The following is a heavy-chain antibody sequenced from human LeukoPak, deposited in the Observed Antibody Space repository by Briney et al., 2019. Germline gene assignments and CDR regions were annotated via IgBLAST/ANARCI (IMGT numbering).Heavy chain of an antibody. J-gene: IGHJ4*02. D-gene: IGHD2-2*03. CDR1: GGSFSGYY. V-gene: IGHV4-34*01. CDR3: ARGLSFRLHWIFDY. CDR2: INHSGST. Sequence: SETLSLTCAVYGGSFSGYYWSWIRQPPGKGLEWIGEINHSGSTNYNPSLKSRVTLSVDTSKNQFSLKLSSVTAADTAVYYCARGLSFRLHWIFDYWGQGTLVTVSS.